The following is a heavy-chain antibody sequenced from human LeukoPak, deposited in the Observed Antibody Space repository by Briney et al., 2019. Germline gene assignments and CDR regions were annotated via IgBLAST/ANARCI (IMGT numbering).Heavy chain of an antibody. Sequence: GGSLRLSCSASGFTFSNYAMHWVRQAPGQGLEYVSDISSNGGITYYADSVKGRFTVSRDNSKNMLYLQMNSLRAEDTAVYYCVKDKYPVVVAATMAHCGQGSPVTVSS. CDR3: VKDKYPVVVAATMAH. V-gene: IGHV3-64D*09. CDR1: GFTFSNYA. CDR2: ISSNGGIT. J-gene: IGHJ6*01. D-gene: IGHD2-15*01.